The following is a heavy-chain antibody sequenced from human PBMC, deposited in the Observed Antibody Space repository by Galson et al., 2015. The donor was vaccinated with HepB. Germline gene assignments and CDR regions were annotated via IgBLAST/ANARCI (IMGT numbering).Heavy chain of an antibody. CDR1: GFTFSSYW. CDR2: IKQDGSEK. CDR3: ARDGEDCSGGSCYFLFWPGYYYYGMDV. J-gene: IGHJ6*02. Sequence: SLRLSCAASGFTFSSYWMSWVRQAPGKGLEWVANIKQDGSEKYYVDSVKGRFTISRDNAKNSLYLQMNSLRAEDTAVYYCARDGEDCSGGSCYFLFWPGYYYYGMDVWGQGTTVTVSS. V-gene: IGHV3-7*01. D-gene: IGHD2-15*01.